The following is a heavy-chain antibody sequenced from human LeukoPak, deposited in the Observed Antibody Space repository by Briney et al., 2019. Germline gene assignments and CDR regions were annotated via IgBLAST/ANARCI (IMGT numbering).Heavy chain of an antibody. D-gene: IGHD4-17*01. J-gene: IGHJ4*02. Sequence: PGGSLRLSCAASGFTFSSYWMHWVRQVPGKGLEWVSRIKSDGSLTEYADSVKGRFTISRDNAKNTLYLHVNSLRAEGTAVYYCARDPRVHGDYEGGFDYWGQGTLVTVSS. CDR2: IKSDGSLT. CDR1: GFTFSSYW. CDR3: ARDPRVHGDYEGGFDY. V-gene: IGHV3-74*03.